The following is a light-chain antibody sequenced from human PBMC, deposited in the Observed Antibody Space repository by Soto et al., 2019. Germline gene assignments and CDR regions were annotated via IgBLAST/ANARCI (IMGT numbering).Light chain of an antibody. CDR1: QSISNY. Sequence: DIQMTQSPSPLSASVGDRVTITCRARQSISNYLNWYQQKPGKAPKLLMYAASSLQSGVPSRFSGSGSGTDFTLAISSLQPEDFATYYWQQSFSTPRTFGLRTEVEI. CDR2: AAS. V-gene: IGKV1-39*01. J-gene: IGKJ1*01. CDR3: QQSFSTPRT.